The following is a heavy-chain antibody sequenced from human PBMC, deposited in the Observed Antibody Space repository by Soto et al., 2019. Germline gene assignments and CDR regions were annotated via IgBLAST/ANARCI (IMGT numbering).Heavy chain of an antibody. CDR2: ISAYNGNT. J-gene: IGHJ4*02. CDR1: GYTFTSYG. CDR3: ARDPMGAGNSDY. Sequence: ASVKVSCKASGYTFTSYGISWVRQAPGQGLEWMGWISAYNGNTNYAQKLQGRVTMATDTSTSTAYMELRSLRSDDTAVYYCARDPMGAGNSDYWGQGTLVTVSS. V-gene: IGHV1-18*01. D-gene: IGHD3-16*01.